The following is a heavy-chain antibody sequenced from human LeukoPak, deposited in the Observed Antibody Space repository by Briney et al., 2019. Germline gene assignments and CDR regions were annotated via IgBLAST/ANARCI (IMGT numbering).Heavy chain of an antibody. D-gene: IGHD5-12*01. CDR2: FDPEDGET. CDR1: GYTLTELS. Sequence: GASVKFSCKVSGYTLTELSMHWVRPAPGKGLEWMGGFDPEDGETIYAQKFQGRVTMTEDTSTDTAYMELSSLRSEDTAVYYCATGLVGSGYEFVDYWGQGTLVTVSS. V-gene: IGHV1-24*01. CDR3: ATGLVGSGYEFVDY. J-gene: IGHJ4*02.